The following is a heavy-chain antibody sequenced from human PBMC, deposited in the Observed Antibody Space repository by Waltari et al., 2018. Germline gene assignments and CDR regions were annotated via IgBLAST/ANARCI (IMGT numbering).Heavy chain of an antibody. Sequence: QLQLQESGPGLVKPSETLSLTCTVPGGSISSSSYYWGWIRQHPGKGLEWIGSIYYSGSTYYNPSLKSRVTISVDTSKNQFSLKLSSVTAADTAVYYCARGGGDGRFLEWLLYVYWGQGTLVTVSS. D-gene: IGHD3-3*01. CDR3: ARGGGDGRFLEWLLYVY. J-gene: IGHJ4*02. CDR1: GGSISSSSYY. V-gene: IGHV4-39*07. CDR2: IYYSGST.